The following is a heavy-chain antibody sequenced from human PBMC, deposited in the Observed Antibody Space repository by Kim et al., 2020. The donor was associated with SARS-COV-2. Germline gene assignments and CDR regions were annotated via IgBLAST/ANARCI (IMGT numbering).Heavy chain of an antibody. V-gene: IGHV4-4*07. CDR3: ARQVPGADRRFDY. CDR1: GASFSIHH. Sequence: SETLSLTCTVSGASFSIHHWSWIRQSAGKGLEWIGRTHVSGHTNFNPSLKSRLTMSLDTSTHQMSLKLSSVTAADTAMYYCARQVPGADRRFDYWGQGILVTGSS. J-gene: IGHJ4*02. CDR2: THVSGHT. D-gene: IGHD6-19*01.